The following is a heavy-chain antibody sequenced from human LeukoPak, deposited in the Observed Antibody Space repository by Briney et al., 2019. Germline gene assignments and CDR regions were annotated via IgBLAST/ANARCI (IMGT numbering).Heavy chain of an antibody. D-gene: IGHD4-17*01. CDR1: GGSFSGYY. V-gene: IGHV4-34*01. J-gene: IGHJ5*02. CDR3: ARGSRVTRVFGFDP. Sequence: SETLSLTCAVYGGSFSGYYWSWIRQPPGKGLEWIGEINHSGSTNYNPSLKSRATISVDTSKNQFSLKLSSVTAADTAVYYCARGSRVTRVFGFDPWGQGTLVTVSS. CDR2: INHSGST.